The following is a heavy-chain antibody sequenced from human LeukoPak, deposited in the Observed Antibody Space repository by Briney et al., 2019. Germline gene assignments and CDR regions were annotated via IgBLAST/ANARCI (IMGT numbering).Heavy chain of an antibody. CDR3: AKEGDCSSTSCYMDY. CDR2: IRYDGSNK. Sequence: GGSLRLSCAASGFMFSAYGMHWVRQAPGKGLEWVAFIRYDGSNKYYADSVKGRFTISRDNSKNTLYLQMNSLRAEDTAVYYCAKEGDCSSTSCYMDYWGQGTQVTVSS. D-gene: IGHD2-2*02. J-gene: IGHJ4*02. V-gene: IGHV3-30*02. CDR1: GFMFSAYG.